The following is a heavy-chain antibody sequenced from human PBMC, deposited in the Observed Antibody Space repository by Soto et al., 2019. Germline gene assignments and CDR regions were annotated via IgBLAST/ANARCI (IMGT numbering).Heavy chain of an antibody. CDR3: ARGPATKILVLKYDALEI. J-gene: IGHJ3*02. V-gene: IGHV1-69*12. CDR1: GATLNSFINYG. D-gene: IGHD5-12*01. CDR2: IIPVFGAA. Sequence: QVQLVQSGAEVKKPGSSVRVSCKASGATLNSFINYGITWVRQAPGQGLEYMGGIIPVFGAANHAQKFQGRVTISADEATRTVNMELSSLRSTDTAVYSCARGPATKILVLKYDALEIWGQGTMVTVSS.